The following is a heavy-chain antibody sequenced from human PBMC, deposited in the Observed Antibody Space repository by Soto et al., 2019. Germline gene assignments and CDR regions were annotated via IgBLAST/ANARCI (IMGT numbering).Heavy chain of an antibody. V-gene: IGHV1-2*04. CDR3: AREGGSKKDYYGMDV. J-gene: IGHJ6*02. CDR2: INPNSGGT. CDR1: GYTFTGYY. Sequence: ASVKVSCKASGYTFTGYYMHWVRQAPGQGLEWMGWINPNSGGTNYAQKFQGWVTMTRDTSISTAYMELSRLRSDDTAVYYCAREGGSKKDYYGMDVWGQGTTVTVSS.